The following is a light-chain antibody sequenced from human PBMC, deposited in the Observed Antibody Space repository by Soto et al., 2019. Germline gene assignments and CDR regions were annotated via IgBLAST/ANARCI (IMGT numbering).Light chain of an antibody. CDR2: GAS. V-gene: IGKV3-20*01. CDR3: QQYGSSLWT. J-gene: IGKJ1*01. Sequence: EIVLTQSPGTLSLSPGERATLSCRASQSVSSSYLAWYQQKPGQAPRLLIYGASSRATGIPDRFSGSGSGTDFTLTIISLESEDFAVYYCQQYGSSLWTVGQGTKVEIK. CDR1: QSVSSSY.